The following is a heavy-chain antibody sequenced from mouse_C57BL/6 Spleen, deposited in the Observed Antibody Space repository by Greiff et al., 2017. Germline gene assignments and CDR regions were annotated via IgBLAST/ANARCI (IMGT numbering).Heavy chain of an antibody. D-gene: IGHD2-2*01. V-gene: IGHV5-6*01. J-gene: IGHJ3*01. CDR1: GFTFSSYG. CDR3: ASYYGYDGFAY. Sequence: EVQLVESGGDLVKPGGSLKLSCAASGFTFSSYGMSWVRQTPDKRLEWVATISSGGSYTYYPDSVKGRFTLSRDNAKNNLYLQMSSLKSEDTAMYYCASYYGYDGFAYWGQGTLVTVSA. CDR2: ISSGGSYT.